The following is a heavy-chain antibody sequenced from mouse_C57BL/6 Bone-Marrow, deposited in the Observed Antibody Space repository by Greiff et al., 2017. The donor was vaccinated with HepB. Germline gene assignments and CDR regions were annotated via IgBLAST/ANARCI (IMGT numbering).Heavy chain of an antibody. CDR1: GFTFSSYG. CDR2: ISSGGSYT. CDR3: ARRRGDY. V-gene: IGHV5-6*02. Sequence: EVMLVESGGDLVKPGGSLKLSCAASGFTFSSYGMSWVRQTPDKRLEWVATISSGGSYTYYPDSVKGRFTISRDNAKNTLYLQMSSLKSEDTAMYYCARRRGDYWGQGTTLTVSS. J-gene: IGHJ2*01.